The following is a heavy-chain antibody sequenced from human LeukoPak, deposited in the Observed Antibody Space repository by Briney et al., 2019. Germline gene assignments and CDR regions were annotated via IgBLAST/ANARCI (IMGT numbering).Heavy chain of an antibody. Sequence: SQTLSLTCAVSGGSISSGGYSWSWIRQPPGKGLEWIGYIYHSGSTYYNPSLKSRVTISVDRSKNQFSLKLSSVTAADTAVYYCARVSQYSGYQDKSFDYWGQGTLVTVSS. V-gene: IGHV4-30-2*01. D-gene: IGHD5-12*01. CDR2: IYHSGST. J-gene: IGHJ4*02. CDR1: GGSISSGGYS. CDR3: ARVSQYSGYQDKSFDY.